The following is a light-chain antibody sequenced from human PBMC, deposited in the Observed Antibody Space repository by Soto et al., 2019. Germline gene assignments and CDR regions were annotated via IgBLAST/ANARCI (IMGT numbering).Light chain of an antibody. CDR1: QSLVYSGGNAY. Sequence: DVVMTQSPLSLPVTLGQPASISCRSSQSLVYSGGNAYLNWFQQRPGQSPRRLIYTVSHRDSGVPDRFSGSGSGTDFTLRISRVEAEDVGVYYCMQGTHWPPTFGQGTKVEI. CDR3: MQGTHWPPT. J-gene: IGKJ1*01. V-gene: IGKV2-30*01. CDR2: TVS.